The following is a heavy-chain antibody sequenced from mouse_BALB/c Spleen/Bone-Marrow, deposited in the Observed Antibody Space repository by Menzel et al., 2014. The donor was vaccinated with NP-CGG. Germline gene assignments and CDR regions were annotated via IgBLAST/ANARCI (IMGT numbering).Heavy chain of an antibody. CDR2: ILPGSGST. V-gene: IGHV1-9*01. J-gene: IGHJ4*01. Sequence: VQLQQSGAELMKPGASVKISCKATGYPFSSYWIEWVKQRPGHGLEWIGEILPGSGSTDYNEKFKGKATFTADTSSNTAYIQLSSLTSEDSAVYYCASRYDAMDYWGQGTSVTVSS. CDR1: GYPFSSYW. CDR3: ASRYDAMDY.